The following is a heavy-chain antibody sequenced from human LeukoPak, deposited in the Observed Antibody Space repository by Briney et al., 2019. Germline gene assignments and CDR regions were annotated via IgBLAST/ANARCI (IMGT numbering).Heavy chain of an antibody. V-gene: IGHV1-69*05. CDR2: IIPILGTA. Sequence: ASVKVSCKASGGTFSSYAISWVRQAPGQGLEWMGGIIPILGTANYAQKFQGRVTITTDESTSTAYMELSSLRSEDTAVYYCARDLKGYCGGDCLPDYWGQGTLVTVSS. D-gene: IGHD2-21*01. CDR3: ARDLKGYCGGDCLPDY. J-gene: IGHJ4*02. CDR1: GGTFSSYA.